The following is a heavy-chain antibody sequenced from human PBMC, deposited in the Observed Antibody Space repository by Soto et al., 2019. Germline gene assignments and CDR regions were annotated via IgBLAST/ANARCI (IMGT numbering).Heavy chain of an antibody. V-gene: IGHV3-11*06. CDR3: MIASYGMDV. Sequence: PGGSLRISCAPSGFTFSDYYMSWIRQAPGKGLEWVSYISSSSSYTNYADSVKGRFTISRDNAKNTLYLQMNSLRAEDTAVYYCMIASYGMDVWGQGTTVTVSS. J-gene: IGHJ6*02. CDR2: ISSSSSYT. CDR1: GFTFSDYY.